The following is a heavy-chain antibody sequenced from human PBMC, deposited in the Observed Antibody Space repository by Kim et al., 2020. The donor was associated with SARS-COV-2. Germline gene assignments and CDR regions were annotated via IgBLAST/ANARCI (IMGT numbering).Heavy chain of an antibody. CDR3: ARGGRPELLRAWAYGMDV. V-gene: IGHV1-2*04. CDR2: INPKSGAT. D-gene: IGHD2-15*01. CDR1: GYSFTDFY. J-gene: IGHJ6*03. Sequence: ASVKVSCRTSGYSFTDFYVHWVRQAPGQGPEWMGRINPKSGATDFGQKFQGWVTVTSDPSINTVYLELSDLTSDYTAVYFCARGGRPELLRAWAYGMDVW.